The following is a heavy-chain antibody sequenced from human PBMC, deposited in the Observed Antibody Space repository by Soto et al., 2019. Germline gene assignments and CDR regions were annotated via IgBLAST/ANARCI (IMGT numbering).Heavy chain of an antibody. CDR1: GGTFSSYA. CDR3: ARVSGYCSGGSCYSRFSYYYYYGMDV. V-gene: IGHV1-69*06. J-gene: IGHJ6*02. CDR2: IIPIFGTA. Sequence: QVQLVQSGAEVKKPGSSVKVSCKASGGTFSSYAISWVRQAPGQGLEWMGGIIPIFGTANYAQKFQGRVTITAYKSTSTAYMELSSLRSEDTAVYYCARVSGYCSGGSCYSRFSYYYYYGMDVWGQGTTVTVSS. D-gene: IGHD2-15*01.